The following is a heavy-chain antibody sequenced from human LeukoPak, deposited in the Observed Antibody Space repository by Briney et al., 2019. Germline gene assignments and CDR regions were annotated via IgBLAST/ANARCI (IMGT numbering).Heavy chain of an antibody. CDR1: GFTFSSYG. CDR2: ISGSGGST. D-gene: IGHD3-16*01. CDR3: AKDGGYYFDY. V-gene: IGHV3-23*01. J-gene: IGHJ4*02. Sequence: PGRSLRLSCAASGFTFSSYGMHWVRQAPGKGLEWVSAISGSGGSTYYADSVKGRFTISRDNSKNTLYLQMNSLRAEDTAVYYCAKDGGYYFDYWGQGTLVTVSS.